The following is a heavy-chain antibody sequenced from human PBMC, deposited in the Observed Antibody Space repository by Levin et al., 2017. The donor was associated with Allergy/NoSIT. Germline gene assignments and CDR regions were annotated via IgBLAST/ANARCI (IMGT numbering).Heavy chain of an antibody. V-gene: IGHV3-49*04. CDR3: TRDWYMDV. J-gene: IGHJ6*03. Sequence: QPGGSLRLSCTTTRFTFGDYGVSWVRQAPGKVLEWVAHIRSKTYGGITEYAASVKARFSISRDDSNSIAYLQMNILNTEDTAVYYCTRDWYMDVWGKGITVTVSS. CDR2: IRSKTYGGIT. CDR1: RFTFGDYG.